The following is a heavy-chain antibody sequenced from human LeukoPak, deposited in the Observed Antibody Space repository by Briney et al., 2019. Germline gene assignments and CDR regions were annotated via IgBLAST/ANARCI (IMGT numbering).Heavy chain of an antibody. J-gene: IGHJ3*02. CDR3: AKDRLSKWGLDAFDI. D-gene: IGHD7-27*01. CDR2: ISGSGGST. Sequence: PGGSLRLSCAASGFTFTSYDMSWVRQAPEKGLEWVSAISGSGGSTYHADSVKGRFTISRDNSKYTVYLQMNSLRAEDTAIYYCAKDRLSKWGLDAFDIWGQGTMVTVSS. V-gene: IGHV3-23*01. CDR1: GFTFTSYD.